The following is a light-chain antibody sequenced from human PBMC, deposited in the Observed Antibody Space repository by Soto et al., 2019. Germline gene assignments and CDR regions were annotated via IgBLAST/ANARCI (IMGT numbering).Light chain of an antibody. CDR1: QGIKNW. CDR2: TGS. Sequence: DIHMSQSPSYVSASVGDRATSTCRACQGIKNWLAWYQQKPGKAPNLLIYTGSSLQSGVPSRFSGSGSGTDFTLTINSLQPEDFATYYCQQAASFPITFGQGTRLEIK. J-gene: IGKJ5*01. CDR3: QQAASFPIT. V-gene: IGKV1-12*01.